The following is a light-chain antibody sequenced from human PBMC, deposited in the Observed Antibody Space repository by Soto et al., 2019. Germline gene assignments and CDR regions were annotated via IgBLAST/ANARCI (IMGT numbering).Light chain of an antibody. CDR1: QSISGW. J-gene: IGKJ1*01. Sequence: DIQMTQSPSTLSASVGDRVTITCRASQSISGWLAWYQQKPGKAPQLLIYDASSLESGVPSRFSGSGSGTEFTLTISSLQPDDFATYYCQHYNSYSEAFGQGTKVDIK. CDR3: QHYNSYSEA. CDR2: DAS. V-gene: IGKV1-5*01.